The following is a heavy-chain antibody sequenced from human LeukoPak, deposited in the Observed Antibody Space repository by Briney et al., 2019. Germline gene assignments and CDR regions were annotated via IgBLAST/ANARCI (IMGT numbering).Heavy chain of an antibody. V-gene: IGHV1-69*01. D-gene: IGHD2-21*02. J-gene: IGHJ4*02. CDR3: ATSPTSDSPGY. CDR2: IIPILATA. CDR1: GGTFSTYA. Sequence: SVKVSCKASGGTFSTYAISWVRQAPGQGLEWMGGIIPILATANYAQKFQGKVTITADESTSTAYMELSSLRSEDTAVYYCATSPTSDSPGYWGQGTLVTVSS.